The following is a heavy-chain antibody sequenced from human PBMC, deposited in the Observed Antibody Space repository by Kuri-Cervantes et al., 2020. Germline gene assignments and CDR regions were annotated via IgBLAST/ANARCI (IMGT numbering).Heavy chain of an antibody. CDR2: IHHSGST. CDR3: ARIVDTAVWFDP. J-gene: IGHJ5*02. V-gene: IGHV4-38-2*01. Sequence: SETLSLTCAVSGYFISSGYYWGWLRQPPGKGLEWIGSIHHSGSTYYNPSLMSRVSISVDMSKNQFSLNLSSVTAADTAVYYCARIVDTAVWFDPWGQGTLVTVSS. D-gene: IGHD5-18*01. CDR1: GYFISSGYY.